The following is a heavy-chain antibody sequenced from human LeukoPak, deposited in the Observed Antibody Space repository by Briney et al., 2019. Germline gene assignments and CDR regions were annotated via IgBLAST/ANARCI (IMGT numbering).Heavy chain of an antibody. J-gene: IGHJ4*02. CDR1: GFTFSSYG. V-gene: IGHV3-30*02. Sequence: GGSLRLSCAASGFTFSSYGMHWVRQAPGKGLEWVAFIRYDGSNKYYADSVKGRFTISRDNSKNTLYLQMNSLRAEDTAVYYCAKSGMEWLLISDWGQGILVTVSS. CDR3: AKSGMEWLLISD. CDR2: IRYDGSNK. D-gene: IGHD3-3*01.